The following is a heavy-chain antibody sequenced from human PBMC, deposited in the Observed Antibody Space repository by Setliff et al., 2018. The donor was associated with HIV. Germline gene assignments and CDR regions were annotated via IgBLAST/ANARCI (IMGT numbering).Heavy chain of an antibody. J-gene: IGHJ4*02. D-gene: IGHD6-25*01. CDR2: IHNSGNT. Sequence: SETLSLTCSLSGDSMSTYYWSWIRQTAGKGLEWIGRIHNSGNTNYNPSFMGRVSMSVDTSKSQFSLKLRSVTAADTAVYFCARGYSSAFFHEFFDYWGQGTLVTVSS. V-gene: IGHV4-4*07. CDR3: ARGYSSAFFHEFFDY. CDR1: GDSMSTYY.